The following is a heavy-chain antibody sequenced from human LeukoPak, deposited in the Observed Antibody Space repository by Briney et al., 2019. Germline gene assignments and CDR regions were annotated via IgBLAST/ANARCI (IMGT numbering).Heavy chain of an antibody. CDR1: GGSLSGYY. D-gene: IGHD2-2*02. CDR3: ATTLGYCSSTSCYTFDY. Sequence: SETLSLTCAVYGGSLSGYYWSWIRQPPGKGLEWIGEVNHSGSTNYNPSLKSRVTISVDTSKNQFSLKLSSVTAADTAVYYCATTLGYCSSTSCYTFDYWGQGTLVTVSS. CDR2: VNHSGST. J-gene: IGHJ4*02. V-gene: IGHV4-34*01.